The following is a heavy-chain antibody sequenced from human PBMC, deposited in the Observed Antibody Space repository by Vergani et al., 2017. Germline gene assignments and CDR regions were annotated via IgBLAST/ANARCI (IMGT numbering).Heavy chain of an antibody. Sequence: QVQLVESGGGVVQPGRSLRLSCAASGFTFSSYGMHWVRQAPGKGLEWVAFIQFDGSNQYYADSVKGRFTLSRDFSKNTLYLQMNSLRTDDTATYYCAKHFRGWGINYGGQGTQVIVSS. J-gene: IGHJ4*02. CDR1: GFTFSSYG. V-gene: IGHV3-30*18. D-gene: IGHD3-16*01. CDR2: IQFDGSNQ. CDR3: AKHFRGWGINY.